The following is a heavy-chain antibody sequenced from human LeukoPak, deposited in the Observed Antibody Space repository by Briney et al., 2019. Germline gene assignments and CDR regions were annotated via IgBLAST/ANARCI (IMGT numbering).Heavy chain of an antibody. CDR2: IYYSGST. CDR1: GGSFSGYY. V-gene: IGHV4-34*01. D-gene: IGHD6-13*01. CDR3: ARGSEQQLVPQLDY. Sequence: SETLSLTCAVYGGSFSGYYWSWIRQPPGKGLEWIGSIYYSGSTYYNPSLKSRVTISVDTSKNQFSLKLSSVTAADTAVYYCARGSEQQLVPQLDYWGQGTLVTVSS. J-gene: IGHJ4*02.